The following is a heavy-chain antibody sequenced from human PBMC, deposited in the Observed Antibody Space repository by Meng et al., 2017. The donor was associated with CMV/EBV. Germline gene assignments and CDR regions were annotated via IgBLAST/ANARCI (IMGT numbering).Heavy chain of an antibody. D-gene: IGHD3-22*01. J-gene: IGHJ4*02. Sequence: SETLSLTCTVSGYSISSGYYWGWIRQPPGKGLEWIGSIYHSGSTYYNPSLKSRVTISVDTSKNQFSLKLSSVTAADTAVYYCATDSSGYSDYWGQGTLVTVSS. CDR2: IYHSGST. V-gene: IGHV4-38-2*02. CDR1: GYSISSGYY. CDR3: ATDSSGYSDY.